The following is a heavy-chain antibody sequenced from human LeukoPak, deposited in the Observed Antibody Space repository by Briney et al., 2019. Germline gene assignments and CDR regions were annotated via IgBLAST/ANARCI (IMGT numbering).Heavy chain of an antibody. J-gene: IGHJ4*02. Sequence: ASVKVSCMASGGTFSSYAISWVRQAPGQGLEWMGGIIPIFGTANYAQKFQGRVTITTDESTSTAYMELSSLRSEDTAVYYCAGDSDSSGWATFDYWGQGTLVTVSS. D-gene: IGHD6-19*01. CDR3: AGDSDSSGWATFDY. CDR1: GGTFSSYA. V-gene: IGHV1-69*05. CDR2: IIPIFGTA.